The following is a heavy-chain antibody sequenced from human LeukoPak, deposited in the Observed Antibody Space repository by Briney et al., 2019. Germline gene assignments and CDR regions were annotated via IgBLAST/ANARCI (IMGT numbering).Heavy chain of an antibody. Sequence: GGSLRLSCAATVFTFSDYYMSWIRQAPGKGLEWVSYISSSGSTIYYADSLKVRFTISRHNAKNSLYPQMNSLRAENTAVYYCARASDTYYYDSSGPPVSYWGQGTLVTVCS. J-gene: IGHJ4*02. V-gene: IGHV3-11*04. D-gene: IGHD3-22*01. CDR1: VFTFSDYY. CDR3: ARASDTYYYDSSGPPVSY. CDR2: ISSSGSTI.